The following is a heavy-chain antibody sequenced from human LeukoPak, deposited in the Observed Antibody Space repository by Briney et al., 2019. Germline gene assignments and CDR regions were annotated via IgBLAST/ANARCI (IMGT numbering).Heavy chain of an antibody. Sequence: PGGSLRLSCAASGFTFSSYEMNWGRQAPGKGLEWVSYISSGGSSIFYADSVKGRFTISRDNAKNSLYLQMNSLRAEDTAVYYCARFTPSGSHDAADLWGQGTMVTVSS. D-gene: IGHD3-10*01. J-gene: IGHJ3*01. CDR1: GFTFSSYE. CDR3: ARFTPSGSHDAADL. V-gene: IGHV3-48*03. CDR2: ISSGGSSI.